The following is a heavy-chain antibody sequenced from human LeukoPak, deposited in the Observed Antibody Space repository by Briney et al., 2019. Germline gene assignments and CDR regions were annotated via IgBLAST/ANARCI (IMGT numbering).Heavy chain of an antibody. D-gene: IGHD3-16*01. V-gene: IGHV4-4*07. CDR3: TRGAGWLIDY. Sequence: SETLSLTCTVSGGSISSYYWSWIRQPAGKGLEWIGRIYTSGSTNYNPSLKSRVTMSVDTSKNHFSLKLNSVTTADTAVYYCTRGAGWLIDYWGQGILVTVSS. CDR1: GGSISSYY. CDR2: IYTSGST. J-gene: IGHJ4*02.